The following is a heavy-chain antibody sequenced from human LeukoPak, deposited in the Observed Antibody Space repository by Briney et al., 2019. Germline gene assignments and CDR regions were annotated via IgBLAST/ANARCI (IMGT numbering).Heavy chain of an antibody. CDR2: ISSSGDKT. Sequence: GGSLRLSCEASGFTFTKYAMSWVRQGPGKGLEWVSAISSSGDKTHYVDSVKGRFTISRDNSRNTVYLQMNSLRVEDAALYYCAKGLEPATDVKQTFDFWGQGALVTVSS. D-gene: IGHD1-26*01. CDR1: GFTFTKYA. CDR3: AKGLEPATDVKQTFDF. J-gene: IGHJ4*02. V-gene: IGHV3-23*01.